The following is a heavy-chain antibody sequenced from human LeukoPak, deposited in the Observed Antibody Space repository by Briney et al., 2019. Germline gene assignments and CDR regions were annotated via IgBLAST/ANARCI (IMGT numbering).Heavy chain of an antibody. J-gene: IGHJ3*02. CDR2: ISGSGGST. CDR1: GFTFSSYA. CDR3: ASRKGKGLGAFDI. D-gene: IGHD3-16*01. V-gene: IGHV3-23*01. Sequence: PGGSRRLACAAAGFTFSSYAMSWVRQAPGKGLEWVSAISGSGGSTYYADSVKGRFTISRDNSKNTLYLQMNSLRAEDPAVYYCASRKGKGLGAFDIWGQGTMVTVSS.